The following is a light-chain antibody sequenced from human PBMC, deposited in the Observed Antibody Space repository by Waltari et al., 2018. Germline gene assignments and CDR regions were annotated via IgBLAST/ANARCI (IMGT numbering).Light chain of an antibody. CDR1: QSISSY. V-gene: IGKV1-39*01. CDR3: KQSYSTPYT. Sequence: DIQMTQSPSSLSASVGDRVTITCRASQSISSYFNWYQQKPGKAPKLLIYAASSLQSGVPSRFGGSGSGTDFTLTISSLQPEDFATYYCKQSYSTPYTFGQGTKLEIK. J-gene: IGKJ2*01. CDR2: AAS.